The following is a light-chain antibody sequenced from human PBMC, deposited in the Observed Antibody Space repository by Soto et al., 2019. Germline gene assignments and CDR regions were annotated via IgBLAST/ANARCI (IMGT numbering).Light chain of an antibody. Sequence: EIVLTQSPGTLSLSPGARATLSCRARQSVSGNLAWYQQKPGQAPRLLIYGASTRATGIPARFSGSGSGTEFTLTISSLQSEDFAVYYCQQYNNWPLFGQGTKVDNK. CDR2: GAS. J-gene: IGKJ1*01. CDR1: QSVSGN. V-gene: IGKV3-15*01. CDR3: QQYNNWPL.